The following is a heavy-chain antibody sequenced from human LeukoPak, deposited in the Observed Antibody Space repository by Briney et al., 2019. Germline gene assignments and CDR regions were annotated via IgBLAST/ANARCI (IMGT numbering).Heavy chain of an antibody. V-gene: IGHV1-69*04. J-gene: IGHJ4*02. Sequence: SVKVSCKASGGTFSSYAISWVRQASGQGLEWMGRIIPILGIANYAQKFQGRVTITADKSTSTAYMELSSLRSEDTAVYYCASTYGSGSYADEWGQGTLVTVSS. D-gene: IGHD3-10*01. CDR1: GGTFSSYA. CDR3: ASTYGSGSYADE. CDR2: IIPILGIA.